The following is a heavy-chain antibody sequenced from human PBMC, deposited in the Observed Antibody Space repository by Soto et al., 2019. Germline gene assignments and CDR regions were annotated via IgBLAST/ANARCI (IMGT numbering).Heavy chain of an antibody. CDR1: GGSFSSYA. J-gene: IGHJ6*02. V-gene: IGHV1-69*01. CDR2: IIPIFRRT. CDR3: ALVPSARVGIPIFGVNTPAFGMDV. D-gene: IGHD3-3*02. Sequence: QVQLVQSGADVKKPGSSVKVSCKASGGSFSSYAITWVRQAPGQGLEWMGGIIPIFRRTHYAQKFRGRVTISADESTRTVYMQLSSLTSEDTALYFCALVPSARVGIPIFGVNTPAFGMDVWGQGTSVTVSS.